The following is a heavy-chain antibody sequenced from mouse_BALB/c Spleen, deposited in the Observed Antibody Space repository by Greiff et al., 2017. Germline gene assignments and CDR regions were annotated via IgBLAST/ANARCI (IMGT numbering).Heavy chain of an antibody. V-gene: IGHV3-2*02. CDR2: ISYSGST. CDR3: ARRDYGSSFYWYFDV. CDR1: GYSITSDYA. J-gene: IGHJ1*01. D-gene: IGHD1-1*01. Sequence: EVQLQQSGPGLVKPSQSLSLTCTVTGYSITSDYAWNWIRQFPGNKLEWMGYISYSGSTSYNPSLKSRISITRDTSKNQFFLQLNSVTTEDTATYYCARRDYGSSFYWYFDVWGAGTTVTVSS.